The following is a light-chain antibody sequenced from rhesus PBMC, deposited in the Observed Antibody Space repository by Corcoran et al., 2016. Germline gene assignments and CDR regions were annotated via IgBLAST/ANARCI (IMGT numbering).Light chain of an antibody. J-gene: IGKJ4*01. V-gene: IGKV1-66*01. Sequence: DIQMTQSPSSLSASVGDRVTITCRASQDIYNHLSWYQQKPGKAPKPLIYYTSILETGIPSRFSGRRSGTDYILTISSLQPEDIATYYCQQYKNIPLTFGGGTKVELK. CDR1: QDIYNH. CDR2: YTS. CDR3: QQYKNIPLT.